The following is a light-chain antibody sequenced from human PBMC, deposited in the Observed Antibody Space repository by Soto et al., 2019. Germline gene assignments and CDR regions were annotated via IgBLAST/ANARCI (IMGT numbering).Light chain of an antibody. Sequence: QSALTQPRSVSGSPGQSVTISCTGTHNDVGGYNYVSWYQQHPGKAPKLMIYDVTKRPSGVPDRFSGSKSGSTASLTISGLQAEDEADYYCCSYAGSYIFVFGTGTKLTVL. CDR2: DVT. J-gene: IGLJ1*01. CDR3: CSYAGSYIFV. V-gene: IGLV2-11*01. CDR1: HNDVGGYNY.